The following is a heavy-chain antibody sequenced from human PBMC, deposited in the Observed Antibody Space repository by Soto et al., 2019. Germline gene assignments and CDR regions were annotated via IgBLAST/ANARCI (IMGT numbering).Heavy chain of an antibody. D-gene: IGHD6-19*01. CDR2: MNPNSGNT. Sequence: QVQLVQSGAEVKKPGASVKVSCKASGYTFTSYDINWVRQATGQGLEWMGWMNPNSGNTAYAQKFQGRVTMTRHTSITTAYMELISLRSEYTAVDYCAREVAVAGLGDWVQGTLVSVSS. J-gene: IGHJ4*02. CDR3: AREVAVAGLGD. V-gene: IGHV1-8*01. CDR1: GYTFTSYD.